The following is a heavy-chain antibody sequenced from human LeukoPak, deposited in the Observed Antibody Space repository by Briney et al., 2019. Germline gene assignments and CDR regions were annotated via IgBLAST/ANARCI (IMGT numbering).Heavy chain of an antibody. V-gene: IGHV3-7*01. J-gene: IGHJ4*02. Sequence: GGSLRLSCEASGFTFSSYWMNWVRRAPGKGLEWVANIKEDGSEKYYVDSVKGRFTISRDNAKNSLYLQMNSLRAEDTAVYYCARGLAAAYWGQGTLVTVSS. CDR2: IKEDGSEK. CDR3: ARGLAAAY. CDR1: GFTFSSYW. D-gene: IGHD6-19*01.